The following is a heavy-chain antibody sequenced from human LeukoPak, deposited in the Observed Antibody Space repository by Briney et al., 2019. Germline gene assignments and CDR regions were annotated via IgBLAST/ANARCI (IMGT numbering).Heavy chain of an antibody. CDR3: ARKRELDY. CDR2: INHSGST. CDR1: GGSFSGYY. Sequence: SETLSLTCAVYGGSFSGYYWSWIRQPPGKGLEWIGEINHSGSTNYNPSLKSRVTISVDTSKNQFSLKLSSVTAADTAVYYCARKRELDYWGQGTLVTVSS. J-gene: IGHJ4*02. D-gene: IGHD1-26*01. V-gene: IGHV4-34*01.